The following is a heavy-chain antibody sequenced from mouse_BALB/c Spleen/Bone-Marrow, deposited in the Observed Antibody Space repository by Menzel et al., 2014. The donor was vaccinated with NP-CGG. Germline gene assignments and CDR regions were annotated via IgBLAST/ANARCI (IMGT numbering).Heavy chain of an antibody. CDR3: ARGYDYSSWFAY. J-gene: IGHJ3*01. V-gene: IGHV5-6-3*01. Sequence: EVQVVESGGGLVQPGGSLKLSCAASGFTFSSYGMSWVRQTPDKRLEMIATINVNGDTTYHPDSVKGRFTTSRDDVKNTLYLQMSSLKSEDTAMYYCARGYDYSSWFAYWGQGTLITVSA. D-gene: IGHD2-4*01. CDR1: GFTFSSYG. CDR2: INVNGDTT.